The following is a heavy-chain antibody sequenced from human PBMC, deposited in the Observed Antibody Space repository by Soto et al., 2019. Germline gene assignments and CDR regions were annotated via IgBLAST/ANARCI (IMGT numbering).Heavy chain of an antibody. D-gene: IGHD6-13*01. Sequence: EVQLVESGGGLVQPGGSLRLSSAASGFIFSNFWMNWVRQAPGKGLEYVAHMNEDGRAKFYADSVKGRFTISRDNTKNSLYLQMNSLTVEDTAVYYCARDPGGYDIWGQGTLVTVSS. CDR1: GFIFSNFW. J-gene: IGHJ1*01. CDR3: ARDPGGYDI. V-gene: IGHV3-7*01. CDR2: MNEDGRAK.